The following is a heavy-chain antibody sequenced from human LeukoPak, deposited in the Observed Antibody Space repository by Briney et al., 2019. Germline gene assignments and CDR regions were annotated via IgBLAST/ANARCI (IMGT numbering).Heavy chain of an antibody. CDR3: ARARQLVGYYYMNV. J-gene: IGHJ6*03. CDR1: GFTFSVYS. CDR2: RSSGSAYI. V-gene: IGHV3-21*01. Sequence: PGRSLRLSCAPSGFTFSVYSMNWVPEAPGRGLEWVSYRSSGSAYIYYADSVKGRFTISRDNAKNSLYLQMNSLRAEDTAVYYCARARQLVGYYYMNVWGKGTTVTVSS. D-gene: IGHD6-6*01.